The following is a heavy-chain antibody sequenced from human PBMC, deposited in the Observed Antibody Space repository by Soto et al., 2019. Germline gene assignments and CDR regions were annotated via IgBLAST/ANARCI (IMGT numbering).Heavy chain of an antibody. CDR1: GLIFSNYG. D-gene: IGHD6-13*01. J-gene: IGHJ6*02. Sequence: GGSLRLSCTASGLIFSNYGMNWVRQAAGKRPEWVSSISSGGEYIDYADSVKGRLTISRDDANIILYLQLTSLGVEDTAVYYCATDGAAGDVMGVWGQGTTVTVSS. V-gene: IGHV3-21*06. CDR3: ATDGAAGDVMGV. CDR2: ISSGGEYI.